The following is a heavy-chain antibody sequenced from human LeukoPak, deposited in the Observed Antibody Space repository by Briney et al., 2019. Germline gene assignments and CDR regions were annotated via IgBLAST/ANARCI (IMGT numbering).Heavy chain of an antibody. CDR3: AKSNGYGLVDI. CDR1: GGSFSGYY. J-gene: IGHJ3*02. Sequence: SETLSLTCDVYGGSFSGYYWSWIRQPPEKGLEWIGEINHSGSTNYNPSLKGRVTISVDTSRNQFSLKLTSVTAADTAVYYCAKSNGYGLVDIWGQGTMVTVSS. CDR2: INHSGST. V-gene: IGHV4-34*01. D-gene: IGHD3-10*01.